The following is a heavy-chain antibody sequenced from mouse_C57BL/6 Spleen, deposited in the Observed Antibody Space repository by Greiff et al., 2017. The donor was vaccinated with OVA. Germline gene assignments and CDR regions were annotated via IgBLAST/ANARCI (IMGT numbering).Heavy chain of an antibody. Sequence: VKVVESGPELVKPGASVKLSCKASGYTFTSYDINWVKQRPGQGLEWIGWIYPRDGSTKYNEKFKGKATLTVDTSSSTAYMELHSLTSEDSAVYFCAKYDYGAMDYWGQGTSVTVSS. CDR1: GYTFTSYD. CDR2: IYPRDGST. D-gene: IGHD2-4*01. J-gene: IGHJ4*01. CDR3: AKYDYGAMDY. V-gene: IGHV1-85*01.